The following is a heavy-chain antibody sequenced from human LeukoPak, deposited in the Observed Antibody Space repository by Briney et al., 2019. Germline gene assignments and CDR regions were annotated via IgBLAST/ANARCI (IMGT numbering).Heavy chain of an antibody. D-gene: IGHD3-10*01. CDR2: IYTSGST. Sequence: MASETLSLTCTDSGASISSYYWSWIRQPPGKGLEWIGFIYTSGSTNDNPSLKSRVTMSVDTSTNQFSLKVSSVTAADTAVYYCARSGAYGSGSYLSYWGQGTLVTVSS. V-gene: IGHV4-4*09. CDR1: GASISSYY. CDR3: ARSGAYGSGSYLSY. J-gene: IGHJ4*02.